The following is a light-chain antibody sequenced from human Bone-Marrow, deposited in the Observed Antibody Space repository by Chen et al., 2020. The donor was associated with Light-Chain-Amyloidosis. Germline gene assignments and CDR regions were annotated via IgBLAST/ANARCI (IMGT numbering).Light chain of an antibody. CDR3: QSADSSGTYEVI. Sequence: SYELTQPPSVSVSPGQTATITCSGDDLPTKYAYWYQQKPGQAPVLVIHRDTERPSGISERFSGSSKGTTATLTISGVHAEDEADYHCQSADSSGTYEVIFGGGTKLTVL. V-gene: IGLV3-25*03. CDR2: RDT. CDR1: DLPTKY. J-gene: IGLJ2*01.